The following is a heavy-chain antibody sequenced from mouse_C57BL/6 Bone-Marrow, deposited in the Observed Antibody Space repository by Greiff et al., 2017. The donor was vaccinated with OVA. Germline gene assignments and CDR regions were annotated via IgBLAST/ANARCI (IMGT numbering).Heavy chain of an antibody. V-gene: IGHV1-5*01. CDR3: TRGGLRRWYFDV. D-gene: IGHD2-2*01. CDR2: IYPGNSDT. Sequence: EVQLQQSGTVLARPGASVKMSCKTSGYTFTSYWMHWVKQRPGQGLEWIGTIYPGNSDTSYNQKFKGKAKLTAVTSASTAYMELSSLTNEDSAVYYCTRGGLRRWYFDVWGTGTTVTVSS. J-gene: IGHJ1*03. CDR1: GYTFTSYW.